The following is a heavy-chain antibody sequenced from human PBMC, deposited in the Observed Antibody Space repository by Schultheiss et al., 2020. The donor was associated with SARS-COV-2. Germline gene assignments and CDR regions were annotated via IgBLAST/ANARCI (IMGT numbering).Heavy chain of an antibody. Sequence: SETLSLTCAVYGGSFSGYYWSWVRQPPGKGLEWIGEINHSGSTNYNPSLKSRVTISVDTSKNQFSLKLSSVTAADTAVYYCARRFGYLIDYWGQGTLVTVSS. CDR1: GGSFSGYY. V-gene: IGHV4-34*01. CDR3: ARRFGYLIDY. D-gene: IGHD3-22*01. CDR2: INHSGST. J-gene: IGHJ4*02.